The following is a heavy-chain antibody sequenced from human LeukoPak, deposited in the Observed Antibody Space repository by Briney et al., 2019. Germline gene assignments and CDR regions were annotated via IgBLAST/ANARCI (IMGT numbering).Heavy chain of an antibody. CDR1: GGSISSGDYY. CDR2: IYYSGSS. Sequence: KPSETLSLTCTVSGGSISSGDYYWSWIRRPPGKSLEWIGYIYYSGSSYYNPSLKSRVTISVDTSKNQFSLKLSSVTAADTAVYYCARLMFEGMDVWGQGTTVTVSS. D-gene: IGHD3-10*02. J-gene: IGHJ6*02. CDR3: ARLMFEGMDV. V-gene: IGHV4-30-4*01.